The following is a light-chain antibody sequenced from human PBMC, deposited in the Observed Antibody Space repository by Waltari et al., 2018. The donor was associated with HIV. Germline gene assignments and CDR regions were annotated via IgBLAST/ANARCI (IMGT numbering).Light chain of an antibody. V-gene: IGKV3-20*01. CDR2: GAS. CDR1: PTVSSDF. CDR3: QQYGSSSFP. J-gene: IGKJ3*01. Sequence: IVLTKSPGTLFLSLGETAILPCRASPTVSSDFLAWYPQKPRPAPRLRIYGASSRAAGVRDVFSGSGTGCGFTLTISGLEPEDFAMYYCQQYGSSSFPFGPGTKLDLK.